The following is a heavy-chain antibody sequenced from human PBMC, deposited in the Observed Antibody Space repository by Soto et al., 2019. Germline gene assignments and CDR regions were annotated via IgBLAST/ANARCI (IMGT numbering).Heavy chain of an antibody. J-gene: IGHJ4*02. D-gene: IGHD6-6*01. CDR1: GYTFTSYY. Sequence: QVQLVQSGAEVKKPGASVKVYCKASGYTFTSYYMHWVRQAPGQGLEWMGIINPSGGSTSYAQKFQGRVTMTRDTSTSTVYMELSSLRSEDTAVYYCARDPDREPPGSSPPQRFDYWGQGTLVTVSS. V-gene: IGHV1-46*01. CDR2: INPSGGST. CDR3: ARDPDREPPGSSPPQRFDY.